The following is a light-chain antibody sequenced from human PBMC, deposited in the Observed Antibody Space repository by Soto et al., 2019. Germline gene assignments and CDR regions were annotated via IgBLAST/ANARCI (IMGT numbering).Light chain of an antibody. CDR3: SSYAGSNSVV. V-gene: IGLV2-8*01. Sequence: QSALTQPPSASGSPGQSVTISFTGTSSDVGGYNYVSWYQQHPGKAPKLIIYDVSKRPSGVPDRFSGSKSGNTASLTVSGLQAEDEADYYCSSYAGSNSVVFGGGTKLTVL. CDR1: SSDVGGYNY. J-gene: IGLJ2*01. CDR2: DVS.